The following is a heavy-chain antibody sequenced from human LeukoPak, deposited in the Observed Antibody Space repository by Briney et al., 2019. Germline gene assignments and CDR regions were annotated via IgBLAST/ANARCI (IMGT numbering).Heavy chain of an antibody. CDR2: VYYSGST. J-gene: IGHJ4*02. CDR3: ARGGYDYVWGSAFDY. V-gene: IGHV4-59*01. D-gene: IGHD3-16*01. Sequence: SETLSLTCTVSGGSISSYFWSWIRQPPGKGLEWIGYVYYSGSTNYNPSLNSRVTTLVDTSKNQFSLKLSSVTAADTAVYYCARGGYDYVWGSAFDYWGQGMLVTVSS. CDR1: GGSISSYF.